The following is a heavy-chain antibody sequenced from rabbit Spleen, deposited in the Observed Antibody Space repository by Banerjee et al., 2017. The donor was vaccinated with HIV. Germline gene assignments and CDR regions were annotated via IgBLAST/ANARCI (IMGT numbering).Heavy chain of an antibody. CDR1: GFDFSRSDW. CDR2: IDIDSSGTT. CDR3: ARAPNAGNNYYGNGSNL. V-gene: IGHV1S45*01. D-gene: IGHD8-1*01. Sequence: QELLVESGGDLVKPGASLTLTCKASGFDFSRSDWICWVRQAPGKGLEWIACIDIDSSGTTYYASWAKGRFTISKTSSTTVTLQMTSLTAADTATYFCARAPNAGNNYYGNGSNLWGQGTLVTVS. J-gene: IGHJ4*01.